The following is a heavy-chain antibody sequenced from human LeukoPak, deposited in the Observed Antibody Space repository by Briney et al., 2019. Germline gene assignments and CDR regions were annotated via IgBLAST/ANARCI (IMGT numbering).Heavy chain of an antibody. CDR3: ARGLGTYDSSDLTWPMISF. V-gene: IGHV1-8*01. CDR2: MNPNRGDT. Sequence: ASVKVSCKTSGYTFTNYEINWVRQATGQGLEWMGWMNPNRGDTAYAQKFQGRITMSRSTSINTAYMELSSLRYEDTAVYYCARGLGTYDSSDLTWPMISFWGQGTLVTVSS. D-gene: IGHD3-22*01. CDR1: GYTFTNYE. J-gene: IGHJ4*02.